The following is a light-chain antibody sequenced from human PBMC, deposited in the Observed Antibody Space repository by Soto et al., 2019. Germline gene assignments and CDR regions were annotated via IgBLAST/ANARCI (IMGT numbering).Light chain of an antibody. CDR1: SSDIGGYKY. CDR3: SSYTSSNTVT. Sequence: QSALTQPASVSGSPGQSITISCTGTSSDIGGYKYVSWYQQHPGEAPKLIIYDVTNRPSGVSNRFSGFKSGNTASLTISGLQTEDEADYYCSSYTSSNTVTFGGGTKLTV. J-gene: IGLJ2*01. CDR2: DVT. V-gene: IGLV2-14*03.